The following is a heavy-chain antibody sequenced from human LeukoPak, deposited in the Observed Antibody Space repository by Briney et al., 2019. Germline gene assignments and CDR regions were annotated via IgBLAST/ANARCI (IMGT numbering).Heavy chain of an antibody. CDR3: ARGKDVVVVAATPNNAFDI. CDR1: GYTFTSYG. V-gene: IGHV1-18*01. Sequence: ASVKVSCKASGYTFTSYGISWVRQAPGQGLDWMGWISAYNGNTNYAQKLQGRVTMTTDTSTSTAYMELRSLRSDDTAVYYCARGKDVVVVAATPNNAFDIWGQGTMVTVSS. CDR2: ISAYNGNT. D-gene: IGHD2-15*01. J-gene: IGHJ3*02.